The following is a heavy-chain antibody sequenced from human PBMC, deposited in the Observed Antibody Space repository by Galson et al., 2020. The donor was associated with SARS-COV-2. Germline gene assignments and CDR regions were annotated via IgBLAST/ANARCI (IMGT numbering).Heavy chain of an antibody. J-gene: IGHJ2*01. V-gene: IGHV4-34*01. D-gene: IGHD3-22*01. CDR1: GGSFTNYY. CDR2: INYQGVT. Sequence: SETLSLTCAVYGGSFTNYYWNWIRQSPGKGLEWIAEINYQGVTNYNPSLKNRATISLDTSKKQFSLNLNSLNVADTALYFCARNPKFCRDSATCDNYFDLWGRGSLVTVSS. CDR3: ARNPKFCRDSATCDNYFDL.